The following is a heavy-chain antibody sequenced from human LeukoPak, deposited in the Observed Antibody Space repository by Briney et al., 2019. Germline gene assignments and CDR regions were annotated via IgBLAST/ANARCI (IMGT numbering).Heavy chain of an antibody. J-gene: IGHJ5*02. V-gene: IGHV1-18*01. CDR3: ARGLYGSSWYQGFDP. Sequence: ASVKVSCKASGYTFTSYGISRVRQAPGQGLEWMGWISAYNGNTNYAQKLQGRVTMTTDTSTSTAYMELRSLRSDDTAVYYCARGLYGSSWYQGFDPWGQGTLVTVSS. CDR1: GYTFTSYG. D-gene: IGHD6-13*01. CDR2: ISAYNGNT.